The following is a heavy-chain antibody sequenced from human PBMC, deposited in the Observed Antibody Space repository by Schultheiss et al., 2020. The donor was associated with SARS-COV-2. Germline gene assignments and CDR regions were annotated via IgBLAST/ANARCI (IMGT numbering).Heavy chain of an antibody. J-gene: IGHJ4*02. Sequence: GESLKISCAASGFTFSSYWMSWVRQAPGKGLEWVANIKQDGSEKYYVDSVKGRFTISRDNAKNSLYLQMNSLRAEDTAVYYCADPWAETSDYWGQGTLVTVSS. CDR2: IKQDGSEK. V-gene: IGHV3-7*01. D-gene: IGHD7-27*01. CDR3: ADPWAETSDY. CDR1: GFTFSSYW.